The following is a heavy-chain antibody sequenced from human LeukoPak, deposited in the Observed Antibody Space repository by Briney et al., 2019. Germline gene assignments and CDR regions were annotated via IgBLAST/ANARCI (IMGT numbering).Heavy chain of an antibody. D-gene: IGHD6-25*01. CDR2: ISYDGSNK. J-gene: IGHJ6*02. Sequence: GGSLRLSCAASGFTVSSNYMSWVRQAPGKGLEWVAVISYDGSNKYYADSVKGRFTISRDNSKNTLYLQMNSLRAEDTAVYYCARGSAEYQRVMDVWGQGTTVTVSS. CDR3: ARGSAEYQRVMDV. CDR1: GFTVSSNY. V-gene: IGHV3-30-3*01.